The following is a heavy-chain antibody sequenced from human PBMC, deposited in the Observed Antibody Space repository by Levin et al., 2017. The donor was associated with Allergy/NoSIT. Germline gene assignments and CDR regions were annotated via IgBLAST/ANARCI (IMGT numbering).Heavy chain of an antibody. V-gene: IGHV3-23*01. CDR1: GFTFSSYA. Sequence: PGGSLRLSCAASGFTFSSYAMSWVRQGPGKGLEWVSTITDNGGNTNYADSVKGRFTISRDNSKNILYLQMNSLRAEDTAVYYCAKRSNYDPVKYYYYGVDVWGQGTTVTVSS. CDR2: ITDNGGNT. CDR3: AKRSNYDPVKYYYYGVDV. D-gene: IGHD3-22*01. J-gene: IGHJ6*02.